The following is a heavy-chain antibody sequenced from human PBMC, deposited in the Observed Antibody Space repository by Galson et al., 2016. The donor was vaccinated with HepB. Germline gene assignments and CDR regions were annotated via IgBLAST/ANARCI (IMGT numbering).Heavy chain of an antibody. CDR3: ARDPRDSSGFFPNYFDY. CDR2: ISYSGATI. D-gene: IGHD3-22*01. Sequence: YWGWILQPPGKGLEWLSYISYSGATIYYADSVKGRFTISRDNAKNSLYLQMNSLRDEDTAIYYCARDPRDSSGFFPNYFDYWGQGTLVTVSS. V-gene: IGHV3-11*04. J-gene: IGHJ4*02. CDR1: Y.